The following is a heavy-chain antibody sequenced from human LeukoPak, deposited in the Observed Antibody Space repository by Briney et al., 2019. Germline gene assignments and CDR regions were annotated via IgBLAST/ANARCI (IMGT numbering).Heavy chain of an antibody. D-gene: IGHD3-10*01. CDR3: TSSWGYYYGSGSDY. CDR2: ISAYNGNT. J-gene: IGHJ4*02. Sequence: ASVKVSCKASGYTFTSYGISWVRQAPGQGLEWMGWISAYNGNTNYAQKLQGRVTMTTDTSTSTAYMELRSLRSDDTAVYYCTSSWGYYYGSGSDYWGQGTLVTVSS. CDR1: GYTFTSYG. V-gene: IGHV1-18*01.